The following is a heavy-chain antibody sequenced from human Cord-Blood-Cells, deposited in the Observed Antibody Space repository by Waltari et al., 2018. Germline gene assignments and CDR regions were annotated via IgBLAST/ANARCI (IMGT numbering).Heavy chain of an antibody. D-gene: IGHD6-6*01. Sequence: EVQLLESGGGLVQPGGSLRLSCAASGFTFSSYAMSWVRQAPGKGLELVSAIMGSGGSTYYADSVKGRFTISRDNSKNTLYLQMNSLRAEDTAVYYCAKDGHGIGYSSSRDSYGMDVWGQGTTVTVSS. V-gene: IGHV3-23*01. CDR2: IMGSGGST. CDR1: GFTFSSYA. J-gene: IGHJ6*02. CDR3: AKDGHGIGYSSSRDSYGMDV.